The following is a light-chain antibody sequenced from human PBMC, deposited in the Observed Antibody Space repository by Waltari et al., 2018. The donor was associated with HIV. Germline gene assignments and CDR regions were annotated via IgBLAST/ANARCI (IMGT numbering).Light chain of an antibody. J-gene: IGLJ3*02. CDR1: SSNLGTHS. CDR2: SNN. Sequence: QSVLTQPPSASGTPAQRVTISSSGSSSNLGTHSVNWYQQLPGTAPKLLIYSNNQRPSGVPDRFSGSKSGTSASLAISGLQSEDEADYFCAAWDDSLNGPVFGGGTKLTVL. CDR3: AAWDDSLNGPV. V-gene: IGLV1-44*01.